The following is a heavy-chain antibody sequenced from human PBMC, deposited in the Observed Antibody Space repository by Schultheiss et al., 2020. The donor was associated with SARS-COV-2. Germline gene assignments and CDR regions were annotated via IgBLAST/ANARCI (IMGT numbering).Heavy chain of an antibody. Sequence: ASVKVSCKASGYTFTGYYMHWVRQAPGQGLEWMGWINPNSGGTNYAQKFQGRVTMTRDTSISTAYMELSRLRSDDTAVYYCARDRSRMGSNYWFDPWGQGTLVTVSS. V-gene: IGHV1-2*02. D-gene: IGHD3-10*01. CDR2: INPNSGGT. J-gene: IGHJ5*02. CDR1: GYTFTGYY. CDR3: ARDRSRMGSNYWFDP.